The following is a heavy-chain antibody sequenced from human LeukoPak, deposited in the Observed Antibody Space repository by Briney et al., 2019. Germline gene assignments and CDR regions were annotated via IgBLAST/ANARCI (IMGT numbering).Heavy chain of an antibody. CDR3: ARDSSTVGFDL. CDR1: GFTFTSYS. CDR2: ISGSSSII. V-gene: IGHV3-48*04. D-gene: IGHD4-23*01. Sequence: GGSLRLSCAASGFTFTSYSMNWVRQAPGKGLEWVSYISGSSSIIYYADSVKGRFTISRDNTKNSLYLQMNSLRAEDTAVYYCARDSSTVGFDLWGRGTLVTVSS. J-gene: IGHJ2*01.